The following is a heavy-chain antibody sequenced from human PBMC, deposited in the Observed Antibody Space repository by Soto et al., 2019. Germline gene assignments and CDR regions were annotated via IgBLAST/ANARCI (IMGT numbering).Heavy chain of an antibody. V-gene: IGHV4-39*01. CDR1: GGSIRSRTYY. CDR2: MYYNGIA. Sequence: PSETLSLTCSVSGGSIRSRTYYWGWVRQSPGKGLEWIGSMYYNGIAYYNLSLKSRVTVSVDTSETQFSLRLTSVTAADTAHYYCATTSGLAPGGSFDYWGQGILVTAPQ. J-gene: IGHJ4*02. D-gene: IGHD2-2*01. CDR3: ATTSGLAPGGSFDY.